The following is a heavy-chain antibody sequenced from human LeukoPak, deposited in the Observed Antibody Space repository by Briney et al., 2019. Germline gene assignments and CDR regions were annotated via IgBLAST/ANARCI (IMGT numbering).Heavy chain of an antibody. Sequence: PGGSLRLSCAVSGFSFSNYAMSWVRQFPGKGLEWVSGISGTGGNTYYADSVKGRFTISRDNSKNTLYLQMNSLRAEDTAVYYCARGLSGEGFDYWGQGTLVTVSS. D-gene: IGHD1-26*01. CDR2: ISGTGGNT. J-gene: IGHJ4*02. CDR1: GFSFSNYA. V-gene: IGHV3-23*01. CDR3: ARGLSGEGFDY.